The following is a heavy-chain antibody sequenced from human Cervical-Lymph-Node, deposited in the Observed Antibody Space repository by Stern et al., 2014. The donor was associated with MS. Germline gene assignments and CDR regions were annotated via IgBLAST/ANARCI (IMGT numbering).Heavy chain of an antibody. D-gene: IGHD3-22*01. CDR2: INHSGNT. V-gene: IGHV4-34*01. Sequence: QVQLQPWGAGLLKPSETLSLTCGVSGGSFRGYYWTWIRQPPGQGLEWIGEINHSGNTSYTPSIQRRGIISIETSKHQLSLRLQSVTAADTAVYYCAMPYSSGYYGAFDYWGQGTLVTVSS. CDR3: AMPYSSGYYGAFDY. CDR1: GGSFRGYY. J-gene: IGHJ4*02.